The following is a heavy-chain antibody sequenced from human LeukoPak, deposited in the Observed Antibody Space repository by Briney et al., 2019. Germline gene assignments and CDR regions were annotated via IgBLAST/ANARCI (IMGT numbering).Heavy chain of an antibody. CDR1: GYTFTGYY. D-gene: IGHD6-13*01. J-gene: IGHJ3*02. CDR3: ARGETEETGTRPDAFDI. V-gene: IGHV1-2*02. CDR2: INPNSGGT. Sequence: ASVKVSCKASGYTFTGYYMHWFRQAPGQGLEWIGWINPNSGGTKYSQKFQGRVTMTRDTSISTAYMELTRLRSDDTAVYYCARGETEETGTRPDAFDIWGQGTMVTVSS.